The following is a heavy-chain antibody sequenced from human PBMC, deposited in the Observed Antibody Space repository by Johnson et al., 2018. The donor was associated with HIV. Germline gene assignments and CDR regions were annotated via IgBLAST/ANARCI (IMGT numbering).Heavy chain of an antibody. CDR3: ATLGGLGSFDV. Sequence: QEQLVESGGGVVQPGRSLRLSCAASGFTFSSYPLPWVRQAPGKGLEWVAGLSSDGSNTYYADAVRGRFTISRDNSDNTRYLQMNIVTPEDTAVYYCATLGGLGSFDVWGQGTGVIVSS. V-gene: IGHV3-30-3*01. J-gene: IGHJ3*01. CDR1: GFTFSSYP. D-gene: IGHD6-19*01. CDR2: LSSDGSNT.